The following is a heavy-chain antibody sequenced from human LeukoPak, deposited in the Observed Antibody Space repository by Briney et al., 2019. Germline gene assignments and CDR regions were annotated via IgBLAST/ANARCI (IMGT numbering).Heavy chain of an antibody. J-gene: IGHJ3*02. CDR3: AVGATQTDAFDI. D-gene: IGHD1-26*01. Sequence: PSETLSLTCTVSGGSISSSSYYSGWIRQPPGKGLEWIGSIYYSGSTYYNPSLKSRVTISVDTSKNQFSLKLSSVTAADTAVYYCAVGATQTDAFDIWGQGTMVTVSS. CDR1: GGSISSSSYY. V-gene: IGHV4-39*01. CDR2: IYYSGST.